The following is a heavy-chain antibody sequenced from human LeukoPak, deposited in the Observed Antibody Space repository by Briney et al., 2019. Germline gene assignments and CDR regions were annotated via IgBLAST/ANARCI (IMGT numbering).Heavy chain of an antibody. J-gene: IGHJ5*02. Sequence: PGGSLRVPCAASGFTLSTYWMHWVRQAPGKGLVWVAHINSDGSITSHADSVKGRFTISRDNAKNTLYLQMNSLRAEDTAMYYCARVPTNSYGFGHWGQGTLVTVSS. V-gene: IGHV3-74*01. CDR3: ARVPTNSYGFGH. CDR2: INSDGSIT. CDR1: GFTLSTYW. D-gene: IGHD5-18*01.